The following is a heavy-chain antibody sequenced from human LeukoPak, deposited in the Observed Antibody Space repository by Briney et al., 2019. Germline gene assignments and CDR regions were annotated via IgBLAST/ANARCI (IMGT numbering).Heavy chain of an antibody. CDR1: GFIFSNYN. D-gene: IGHD3-3*01. J-gene: IGHJ4*02. Sequence: GGSLRLSCAGSGFIFSNYNMNWVRQAPGKGLEWVSSISSSSSYMYYADSVKGRFSIPRDNAKKSMYLQMNSLRAEDTAVYYCARHYDFSSGSFGYWGQGTLVTVSS. CDR3: ARHYDFSSGSFGY. CDR2: ISSSSSYM. V-gene: IGHV3-21*01.